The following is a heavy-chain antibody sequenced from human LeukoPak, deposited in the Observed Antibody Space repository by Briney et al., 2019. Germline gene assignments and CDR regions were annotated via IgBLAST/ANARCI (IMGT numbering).Heavy chain of an antibody. V-gene: IGHV3-23*01. CDR1: GFTFSSYA. CDR2: LTGSGGNT. J-gene: IGHJ6*03. CDR3: VKFREIQHYNYHMDV. Sequence: GGSLRLSCAASGFTFSSYAMSWVRQAPGKGVEWVSGLTGSGGNTYYADSVKGRFTNSRDHSRNTPSLQMNSLRAEDAAVYYCVKFREIQHYNYHMDVWGKGTTVTVSS.